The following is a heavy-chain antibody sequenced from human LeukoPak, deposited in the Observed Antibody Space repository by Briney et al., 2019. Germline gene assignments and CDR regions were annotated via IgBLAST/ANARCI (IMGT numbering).Heavy chain of an antibody. D-gene: IGHD5-18*01. V-gene: IGHV3-30*02. J-gene: IGHJ4*02. CDR1: GFTFSNYG. Sequence: GGSLRLSCAASGFTFSNYGMHWVRQAPGKGLEWVTFIRYDGTNKYYADSVKGRFNISRDNSKNTVYLQMHSLRPKDTAVYYCAKGPGYSYGLYFDYWGQGTLVTVSS. CDR2: IRYDGTNK. CDR3: AKGPGYSYGLYFDY.